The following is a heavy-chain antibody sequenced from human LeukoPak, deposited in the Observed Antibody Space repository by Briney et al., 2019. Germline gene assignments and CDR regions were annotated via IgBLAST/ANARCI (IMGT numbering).Heavy chain of an antibody. CDR3: ARSRYSYGSRYFDY. J-gene: IGHJ4*02. Sequence: ASQTLSLTCTVSGGSISSGGYFWSWIRQHPGKGLEWIGYIYYSGSTYYNPSLKSRVTISVDTSKNQFSLKLSSVTATDTAVYYCARSRYSYGSRYFDYWGQGTIVSVSS. V-gene: IGHV4-31*03. D-gene: IGHD5-18*01. CDR2: IYYSGST. CDR1: GGSISSGGYF.